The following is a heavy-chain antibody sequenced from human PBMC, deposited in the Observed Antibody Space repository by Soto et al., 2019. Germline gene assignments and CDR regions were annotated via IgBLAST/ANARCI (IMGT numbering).Heavy chain of an antibody. V-gene: IGHV3-23*01. CDR2: ISGSGGST. D-gene: IGHD2-8*01. CDR3: AKDAQGYCTNGVCYPNWFDP. J-gene: IGHJ5*02. CDR1: GFTFSSYA. Sequence: PVGSLRLSCAASGFTFSSYAMSWVRQAPGKGLEWVSAISGSGGSTYYADSVKGRFTISRDNSKNTLYLQMNSLRAEDTAVYYCAKDAQGYCTNGVCYPNWFDPWGQGTLVTVSS.